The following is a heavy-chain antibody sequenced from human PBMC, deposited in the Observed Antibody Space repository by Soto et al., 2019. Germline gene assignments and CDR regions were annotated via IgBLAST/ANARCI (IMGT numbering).Heavy chain of an antibody. J-gene: IGHJ5*02. V-gene: IGHV4-30-2*01. CDR1: GGSISSGGYA. Sequence: PSETLSLTCAVSGGSISSGGYAWNWIRQPPGKGLEWIGYIYHSGYTSYNPSLKNRVTISVDKSKNQFSLTLSFVTAADTAVYYCARDSLTGNYFDPWGQG. CDR3: ARDSLTGNYFDP. D-gene: IGHD1-7*01. CDR2: IYHSGYT.